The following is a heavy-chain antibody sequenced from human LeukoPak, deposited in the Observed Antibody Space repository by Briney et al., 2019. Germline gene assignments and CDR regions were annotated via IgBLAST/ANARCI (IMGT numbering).Heavy chain of an antibody. J-gene: IGHJ4*02. V-gene: IGHV4-4*07. CDR3: ARDGYDFWSGYYRFDY. CDR2: IYSSGNT. Sequence: SETLSLTCTVSGGSISNYYWSWIRQPAGKGLEWIGRIYSSGNTNYNPSLESRVTISVDTSTNQISLKMRSVTAADTAVYYCARDGYDFWSGYYRFDYWGQGTLVTVSS. D-gene: IGHD3-3*01. CDR1: GGSISNYY.